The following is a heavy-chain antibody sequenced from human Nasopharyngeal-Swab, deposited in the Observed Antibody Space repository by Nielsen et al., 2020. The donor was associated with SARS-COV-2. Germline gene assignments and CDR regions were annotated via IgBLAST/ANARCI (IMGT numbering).Heavy chain of an antibody. D-gene: IGHD6-19*01. CDR1: GGSITSYY. CDR3: ARPTLGYSSFWFDP. V-gene: IGHV4-59*01. Sequence: SETLSLTCTVSGGSITSYYWGWIRQPPGKGLEWIGYIFHSGNTNYNPSLKRRVTMSVDTSKNPFSLRLSSVTAADSAVYYCARPTLGYSSFWFDPWGQGTLVTVSS. CDR2: IFHSGNT. J-gene: IGHJ5*02.